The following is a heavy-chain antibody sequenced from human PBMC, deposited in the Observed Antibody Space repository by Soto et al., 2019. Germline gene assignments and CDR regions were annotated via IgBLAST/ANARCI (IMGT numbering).Heavy chain of an antibody. J-gene: IGHJ4*02. D-gene: IGHD3-22*01. Sequence: GASVKVSCKASGYTFSDYDINWVRQATGQGLEWLGWMNPNSGNTGYVEKFQGRVTMTRNTSASTAYMELSSLRSEDTAVYYCARSYSSGYSDYWGQGTLVTVSS. V-gene: IGHV1-8*01. CDR2: MNPNSGNT. CDR1: GYTFSDYD. CDR3: ARSYSSGYSDY.